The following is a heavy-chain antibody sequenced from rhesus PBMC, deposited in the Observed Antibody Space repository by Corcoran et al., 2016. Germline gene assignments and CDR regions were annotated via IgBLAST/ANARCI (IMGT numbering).Heavy chain of an antibody. CDR3: ATRSGWTYFDY. Sequence: EVQLVQSGAEMKKPGASVKISCKASGYTFTDYYLHWVRQAPGKGLEWMGLIDPEDGETIHAQKSQDRVTITADTSTDTAYMELSSLRSEDTAVYYCATRSGWTYFDYWGQGVLVTVSS. J-gene: IGHJ4*01. CDR2: IDPEDGET. D-gene: IGHD6-31*01. CDR1: GYTFTDYY. V-gene: IGHV1-111*02.